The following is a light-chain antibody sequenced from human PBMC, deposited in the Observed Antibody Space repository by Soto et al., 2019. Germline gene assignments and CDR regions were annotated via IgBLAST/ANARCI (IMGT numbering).Light chain of an antibody. CDR3: SSYSSSTTRDV. CDR2: EVT. CDR1: SSDVGSYNY. Sequence: QSALTQPASVAGSPGQSITMSCTGTSSDVGSYNYVSWYQQHPGKAPKLMIFEVTKRPSGVSNRFSGSKSDNTASLTISGLQPEDESDYYCSSYSSSTTRDVFGTGTKLTV. J-gene: IGLJ1*01. V-gene: IGLV2-14*01.